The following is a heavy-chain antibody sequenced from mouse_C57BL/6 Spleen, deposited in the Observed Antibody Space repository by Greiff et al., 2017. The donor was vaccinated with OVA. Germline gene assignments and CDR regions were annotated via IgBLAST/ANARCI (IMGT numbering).Heavy chain of an antibody. CDR3: ARHEDAPDGYYLYFDY. CDR1: GYTFTEYT. J-gene: IGHJ2*01. V-gene: IGHV1-62-2*01. CDR2: FYPGSGSI. D-gene: IGHD2-3*01. Sequence: QVQLQQSGAELVKPGASVKLSCKASGYTFTEYTIHWVKQRSGQGLEWIGWFYPGSGSIKYNEKFKDKATLTADKSSSTVYMELSRLTSEDSAVYFCARHEDAPDGYYLYFDYWGQGTTLTVSS.